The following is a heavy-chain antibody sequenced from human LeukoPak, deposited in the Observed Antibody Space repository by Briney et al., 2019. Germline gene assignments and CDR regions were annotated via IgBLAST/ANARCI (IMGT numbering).Heavy chain of an antibody. CDR1: GYTFTSYY. CDR2: INPNSGGT. Sequence: ASVKVSCKASGYTFTSYYMHWVRQAPGQGLEWMGWINPNSGGTNYAQKFQGRVTMTRDTSISTAYMELSRLRSDDTAVYYCARDRLTTDSYYYYYMDVWGKGTTVTVSS. CDR3: ARDRLTTDSYYYYYMDV. V-gene: IGHV1-2*02. D-gene: IGHD1-1*01. J-gene: IGHJ6*03.